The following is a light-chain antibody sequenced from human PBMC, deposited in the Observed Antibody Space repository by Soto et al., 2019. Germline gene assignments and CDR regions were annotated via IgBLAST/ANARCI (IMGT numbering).Light chain of an antibody. J-gene: IGKJ4*01. CDR1: RSISSN. Sequence: EIVMSQSPATLSVSPGESATLSCRASRSISSNLALYHQKPGQAPRLLIYGASTRATGIPARFSGSGSGTEFTLTISSLQSEDFAVYYCQQYNNWPLTFGGGTKVDI. V-gene: IGKV3-15*01. CDR3: QQYNNWPLT. CDR2: GAS.